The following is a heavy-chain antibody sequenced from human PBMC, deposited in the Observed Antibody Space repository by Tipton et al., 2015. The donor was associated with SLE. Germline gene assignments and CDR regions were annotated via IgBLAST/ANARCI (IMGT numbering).Heavy chain of an antibody. D-gene: IGHD3-3*01. V-gene: IGHV4-38-2*01. J-gene: IGHJ4*02. CDR2: IYHSGST. CDR3: ARWSGGERWSGYSPFDY. Sequence: TLSLTCAVSGYSISSAYYWGWIRQPPGKGLEWLGSIYHSGSTDYNPSLKSRVTISVDTTKNQFSLKLSSVTAADTAVYYCARWSGGERWSGYSPFDYWGQGTLVTVSS. CDR1: GYSISSAYY.